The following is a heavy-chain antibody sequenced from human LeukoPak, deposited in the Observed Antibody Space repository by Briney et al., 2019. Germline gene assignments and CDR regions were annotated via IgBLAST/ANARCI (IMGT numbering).Heavy chain of an antibody. CDR3: ARDFLYSGREYYFDY. V-gene: IGHV1-18*01. D-gene: IGHD1-26*01. CDR1: GYTFTSYG. CDR2: ISAYNGNT. Sequence: GASVKVSCKASGYTFTSYGISWVRQAPGQRLEWMRWISAYNGNTNYAQKLQGRVTMTTDTSTSTAYMELRSLRSDDTGVYYCARDFLYSGREYYFDYWGQGTLVTVSS. J-gene: IGHJ4*02.